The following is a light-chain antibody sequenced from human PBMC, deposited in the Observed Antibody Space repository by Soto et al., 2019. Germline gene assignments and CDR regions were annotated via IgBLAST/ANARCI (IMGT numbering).Light chain of an antibody. CDR1: QSVGSNY. J-gene: IGKJ2*01. CDR3: QQYGSSPLYT. CDR2: GAS. Sequence: EIVLTQSPGTLSLSPGERATLSCRASQSVGSNYLAWYQQKPGQPPRLLIYGASSRATGIPDRFSGSGSGTDFTLTISRLEPEDFAVYYCQQYGSSPLYTFGQGTKLEIK. V-gene: IGKV3-20*01.